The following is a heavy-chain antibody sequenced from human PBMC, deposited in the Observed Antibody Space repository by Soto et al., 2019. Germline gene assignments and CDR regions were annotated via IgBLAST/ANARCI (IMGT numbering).Heavy chain of an antibody. Sequence: GASVKVSCKASGGTFSSYAIGWVRQAPGQGLEWMGGIIPIFGTANYAQKFQGRVTITADESTSTAYMELSSLRSEDTAVYYCARGRYQGIYYYYYGMDVWGQGTTVTVSS. D-gene: IGHD1-20*01. V-gene: IGHV1-69*13. CDR2: IIPIFGTA. CDR3: ARGRYQGIYYYYYGMDV. J-gene: IGHJ6*02. CDR1: GGTFSSYA.